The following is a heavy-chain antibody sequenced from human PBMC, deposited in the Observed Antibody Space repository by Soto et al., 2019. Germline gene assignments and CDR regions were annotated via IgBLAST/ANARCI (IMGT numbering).Heavy chain of an antibody. J-gene: IGHJ6*02. CDR1: GYTFTSYG. V-gene: IGHV1-69*04. CDR2: IIPILGIA. Sequence: SVKVSCKASGYTFTSYGISWVRQAPGQGLEWMGRIIPILGIANYAQKFQGRVTITADKSTSTAYMELSSLRSEDTAVYYCARANSGPTYYYYYGMDVWGQGTTVTVSS. CDR3: ARANSGPTYYYYYGMDV. D-gene: IGHD5-12*01.